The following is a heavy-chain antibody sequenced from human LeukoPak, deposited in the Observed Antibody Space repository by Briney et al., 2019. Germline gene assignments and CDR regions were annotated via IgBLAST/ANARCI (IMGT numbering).Heavy chain of an antibody. D-gene: IGHD2-2*01. V-gene: IGHV3-66*02. CDR3: ARGSARGGYCSSTSCYGHWFDP. CDR2: IYSGGST. CDR1: GFTVSSNY. Sequence: GGSLRLSCAASGFTVSSNYMSWVRQAPGKGLEWVSVIYSGGSTYYADSVKGRFTISRDNSKNTLYLQMNSLRAEDTAVYYCARGSARGGYCSSTSCYGHWFDPWGQGTLVTVSS. J-gene: IGHJ5*02.